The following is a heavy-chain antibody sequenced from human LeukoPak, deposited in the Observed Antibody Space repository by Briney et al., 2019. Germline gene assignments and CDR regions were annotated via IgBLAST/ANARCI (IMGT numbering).Heavy chain of an antibody. Sequence: PSETLSLTCTVSGGSVSSGSYYWSWIRQPPGKGLEWIGYIYYSGSTNYNPSLKSRVTISVDTSKNQFSLKLSPVTAADTAVYYCARLHDGYRYGADYWGQGTLVTAS. CDR2: IYYSGST. J-gene: IGHJ4*02. CDR3: ARLHDGYRYGADY. V-gene: IGHV4-61*01. CDR1: GGSVSSGSYY. D-gene: IGHD5-18*01.